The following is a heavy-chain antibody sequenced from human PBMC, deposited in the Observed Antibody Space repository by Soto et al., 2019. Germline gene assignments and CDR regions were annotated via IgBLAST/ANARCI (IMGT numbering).Heavy chain of an antibody. CDR2: ISYDGSNK. V-gene: IGHV3-30-3*01. CDR3: AREVLVPAAIVYYYGMDV. J-gene: IGHJ6*02. D-gene: IGHD2-2*01. Sequence: QVQLVESGGGVVQPGRSLRLSCAASGFTFSSYAMHWVRQAPGKGLEWVAVISYDGSNKYYADSVKGRFTIPRDNSKNTLYLKMNSLRAEDTAVYYCAREVLVPAAIVYYYGMDVWGQGTTVTVSS. CDR1: GFTFSSYA.